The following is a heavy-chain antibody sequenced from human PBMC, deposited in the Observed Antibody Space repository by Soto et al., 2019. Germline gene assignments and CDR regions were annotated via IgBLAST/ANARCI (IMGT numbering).Heavy chain of an antibody. Sequence: QVQLVESGGGVVQPGRSLRLSCAASGFTFSSYAMHWVRQAPGKGLEWVAVISYDGSNKYYADSVKGRFTISRDNSKNTVYLQMNSLKSEDTAVYYCARDKSPYSSGWHNRHFDYWGQGTLVTVSS. CDR1: GFTFSSYA. CDR3: ARDKSPYSSGWHNRHFDY. V-gene: IGHV3-30-3*01. D-gene: IGHD6-19*01. CDR2: ISYDGSNK. J-gene: IGHJ4*02.